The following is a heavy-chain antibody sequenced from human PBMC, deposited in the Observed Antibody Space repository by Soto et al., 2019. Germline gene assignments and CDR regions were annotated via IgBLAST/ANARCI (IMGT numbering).Heavy chain of an antibody. CDR2: IYYSGST. CDR1: GGSISSSSYY. Sequence: SETLSLTCTVSGGSISSSSYYWGWIRQPPGKGLEWIGSIYYSGSTYYNPSLKSRVTISVDTSKNQFSLKLSSVTAADTAVDYCARRYYRQLARYYYYGMDVWVQGTTVTVSS. CDR3: ARRYYRQLARYYYYGMDV. V-gene: IGHV4-39*01. D-gene: IGHD6-6*01. J-gene: IGHJ6*02.